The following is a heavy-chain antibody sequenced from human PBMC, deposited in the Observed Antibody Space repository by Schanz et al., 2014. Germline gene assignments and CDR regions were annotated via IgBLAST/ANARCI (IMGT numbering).Heavy chain of an antibody. V-gene: IGHV1-69*08. CDR3: TRGGYSYALSAFDI. CDR1: GGTFNSYT. CDR2: INLSGGST. J-gene: IGHJ3*02. D-gene: IGHD5-18*01. Sequence: QVQLVQSGAEVKKPGSSMKVSCKASGGTFNSYTISWVRQARGQGLEWMGIINLSGGSTNNAQKFQGRVTMTTDTSTSTSYMELTSLRFDDTALYYCTRGGYSYALSAFDIWGQGTMVTVSS.